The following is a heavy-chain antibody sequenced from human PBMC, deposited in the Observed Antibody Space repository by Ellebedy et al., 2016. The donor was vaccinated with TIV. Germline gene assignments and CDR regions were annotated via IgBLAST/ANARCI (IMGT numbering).Heavy chain of an antibody. J-gene: IGHJ4*02. V-gene: IGHV3-11*06. CDR2: ISSTGSYT. CDR3: ARVRSNSLMSVDY. Sequence: GGSLRLSCAASGFTFSDYYMSWIRQAPGKGLEWVSYISSTGSYTNYADSVKGRFTISRDNAKNSLYLQMNSLRAEDTAVYYCARVRSNSLMSVDYWGQGTLVTVSS. D-gene: IGHD5-18*01. CDR1: GFTFSDYY.